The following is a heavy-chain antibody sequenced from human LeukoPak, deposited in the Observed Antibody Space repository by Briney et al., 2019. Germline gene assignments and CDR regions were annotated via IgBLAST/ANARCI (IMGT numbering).Heavy chain of an antibody. CDR1: GGSISSYY. CDR3: ASLGPERGWQQLGLWAFDI. D-gene: IGHD6-13*01. CDR2: IYYNGST. V-gene: IGHV4-59*01. J-gene: IGHJ3*02. Sequence: SETLSLTCTVSGGSISSYYWSWIRQPPGKGLEWIGYIYYNGSTNYNPSLKSRVTISVDTSKNQFSLKLSSVTAADTAVYYCASLGPERGWQQLGLWAFDIWGQGTMVTVSS.